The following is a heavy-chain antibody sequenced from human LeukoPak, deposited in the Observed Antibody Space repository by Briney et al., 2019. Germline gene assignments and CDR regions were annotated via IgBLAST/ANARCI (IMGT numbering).Heavy chain of an antibody. Sequence: ASVKVSCKVSGYTFTDYYIHWVQQAPGKGLEWMGLVDPEDGETIYAEKFQGRVTITADTSTDTAYMELSSLRSEDTAVYYCATLGGTGYSSGWLTGTNEVKYNWFDPWGQGTLVTVSS. CDR2: VDPEDGET. J-gene: IGHJ5*02. CDR1: GYTFTDYY. D-gene: IGHD6-19*01. V-gene: IGHV1-69-2*01. CDR3: ATLGGTGYSSGWLTGTNEVKYNWFDP.